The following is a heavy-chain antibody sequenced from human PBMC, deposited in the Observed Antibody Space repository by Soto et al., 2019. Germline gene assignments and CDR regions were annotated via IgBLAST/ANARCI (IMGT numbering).Heavy chain of an antibody. Sequence: GASVKVSCKASGYTFTSYDINWVRQATGQGLEWMGWMNPNSGNTGYAQKFQGRVTMTRNTSISTAYMELSSLRSEDTAVYYCAGGTYYDFWSGWDVWGKGTTVTVSS. D-gene: IGHD3-3*01. V-gene: IGHV1-8*01. J-gene: IGHJ6*04. CDR3: AGGTYYDFWSGWDV. CDR1: GYTFTSYD. CDR2: MNPNSGNT.